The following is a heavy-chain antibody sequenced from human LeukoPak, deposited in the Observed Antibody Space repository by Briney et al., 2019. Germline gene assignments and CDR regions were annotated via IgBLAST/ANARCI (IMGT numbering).Heavy chain of an antibody. CDR1: GFTLSSYA. D-gene: IGHD3-10*01. J-gene: IGHJ4*02. Sequence: GGSLRLSCAASGFTLSSYAMSWVRQGPGKGLEWVSAISVSGNTYHADSVKGRFTISRDNSKNTLYLQMNSLRAEDTAVYYCAKELYYYGSGSYPFDYWGQGTLVTVSS. CDR3: AKELYYYGSGSYPFDY. V-gene: IGHV3-23*01. CDR2: ISVSGNT.